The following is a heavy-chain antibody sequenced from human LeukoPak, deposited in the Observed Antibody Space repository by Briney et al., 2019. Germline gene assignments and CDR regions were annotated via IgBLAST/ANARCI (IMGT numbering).Heavy chain of an antibody. J-gene: IGHJ4*02. D-gene: IGHD2-15*01. CDR1: GYSFTSFW. CDR3: ARSQSYCSGGSCHSGPFDY. V-gene: IGHV5-51*01. CDR2: VDPGDSDT. Sequence: GESLKISCRGSGYSFTSFWIGWVRQMPGKGLEWMGSVDPGDSDTGYNPSFQAQVTISADMSISTAYLQWSSLKASDTAMYYCARSQSYCSGGSCHSGPFDYWGQGTLVTVSS.